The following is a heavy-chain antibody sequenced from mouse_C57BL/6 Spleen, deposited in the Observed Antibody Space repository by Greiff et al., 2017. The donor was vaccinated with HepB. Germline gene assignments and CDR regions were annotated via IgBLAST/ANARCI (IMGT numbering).Heavy chain of an antibody. CDR2: IYPGSGNT. CDR1: GYSFTSYY. Sequence: VQVVESGPELVKPGASVKISCKASGYSFTSYYIHWVKQRPGQGLEWIGWIYPGSGNTKYNEKFKGKATLTAVTSSSTAYMQLSSLTSEDSAVYYCARLDFDYWGQGTTLTVSS. V-gene: IGHV1-66*01. J-gene: IGHJ2*01. CDR3: ARLDFDY.